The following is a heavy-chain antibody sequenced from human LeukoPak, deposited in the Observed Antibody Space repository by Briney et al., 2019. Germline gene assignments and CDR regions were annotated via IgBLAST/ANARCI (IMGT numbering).Heavy chain of an antibody. CDR1: GFTFSSDW. Sequence: GGSLRLSCAASGFTFSSDWMHWVRQTPGKGLVWVSRISSDGSSTKYVDSVKGRFTISRDNAKNTLYLQMNSRRAEDTAVYYCATDGVRGVIPLGYWGQGTLVTVSS. CDR2: ISSDGSST. CDR3: ATDGVRGVIPLGY. V-gene: IGHV3-74*01. J-gene: IGHJ4*02. D-gene: IGHD3-10*01.